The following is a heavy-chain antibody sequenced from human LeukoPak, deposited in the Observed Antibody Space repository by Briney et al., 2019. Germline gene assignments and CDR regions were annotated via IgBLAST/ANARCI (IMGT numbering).Heavy chain of an antibody. CDR1: GFTFSSYG. Sequence: GRSLRLSCAASGFTFSSYGMHWVRQAPGKGLEWVAVISYDGSNKYYVDSVKGRFTISRDNSKNTLYLQMNSLRAEDTAVYYCAKESYVWGIPGIYFDYWGQGTLVTVSS. D-gene: IGHD3-16*01. J-gene: IGHJ4*02. V-gene: IGHV3-30*18. CDR2: ISYDGSNK. CDR3: AKESYVWGIPGIYFDY.